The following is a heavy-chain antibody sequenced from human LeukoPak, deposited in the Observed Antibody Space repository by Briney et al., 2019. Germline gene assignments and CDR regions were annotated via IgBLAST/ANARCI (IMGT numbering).Heavy chain of an antibody. J-gene: IGHJ4*02. V-gene: IGHV3-7*01. CDR2: IKQDGSEK. D-gene: IGHD1-26*01. CDR3: AREGSQSASGTYPGND. Sequence: GGSLRLSCAASGFMLSSYWMSWVRQAPGKGLEWVANIKQDGSEKYYVDSVKGRFTISRDNAKNSLFLQMNRLRAEDTAVYFCAREGSQSASGTYPGNDWGQGTLVTVSS. CDR1: GFMLSSYW.